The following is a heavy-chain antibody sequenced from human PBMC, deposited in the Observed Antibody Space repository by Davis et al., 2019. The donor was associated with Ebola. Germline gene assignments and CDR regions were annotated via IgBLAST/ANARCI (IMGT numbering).Heavy chain of an antibody. J-gene: IGHJ6*02. CDR1: GGSVSSGSYY. Sequence: SETLSLTCTVSGGSVSSGSYYWTWIRQPPEKGLEWVGYIYYSGSTNYNPSLKSRVTISVDTSKNQFSLKLSSVTAADTAVYYCARHTPNSYGSMNYYYGMDVWGQGTTVTVSS. CDR2: IYYSGST. CDR3: ARHTPNSYGSMNYYYGMDV. V-gene: IGHV4-61*01. D-gene: IGHD5-18*01.